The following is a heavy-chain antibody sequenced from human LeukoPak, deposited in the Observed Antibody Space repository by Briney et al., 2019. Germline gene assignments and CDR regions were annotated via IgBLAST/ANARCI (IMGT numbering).Heavy chain of an antibody. CDR2: IYYSGST. Sequence: SETLSLTCTVSGGSISSYYWSWIRQPPGKGLEWIGSIYYSGSTYYNPSLKSRVTISVDTSKNQFSLKLSSVTAADTAVYYCAILGMDYYYYMDVWGKGTTVTVSS. D-gene: IGHD5-24*01. J-gene: IGHJ6*03. CDR3: AILGMDYYYYMDV. V-gene: IGHV4-39*07. CDR1: GGSISSYY.